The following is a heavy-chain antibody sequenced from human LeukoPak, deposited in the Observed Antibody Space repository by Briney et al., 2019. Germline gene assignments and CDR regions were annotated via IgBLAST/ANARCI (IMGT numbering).Heavy chain of an antibody. CDR3: TRTIMRSLKWFDP. J-gene: IGHJ5*02. CDR2: IRSKANSYAT. CDR1: GFTFSGSA. V-gene: IGHV3-73*01. D-gene: IGHD1-26*01. Sequence: GGSLRLSCAASGFTFSGSAMHWVRQASGKGLEWVGRIRSKANSYATAYAASVKGRITISRDDSKNTAYLQMNSLKTEDTAVYYCTRTIMRSLKWFDPWGQGTLVTVSS.